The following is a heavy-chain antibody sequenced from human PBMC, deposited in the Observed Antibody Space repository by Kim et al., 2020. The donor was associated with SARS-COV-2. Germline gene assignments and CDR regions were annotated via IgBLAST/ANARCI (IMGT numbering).Heavy chain of an antibody. J-gene: IGHJ4*02. D-gene: IGHD2-8*02. CDR3: AKSDCAGGTCFLINY. Sequence: GGSLRLSCEASGFTFSDHAMNWVRQAPGRGLEWVSGIGGSDGTTYYADSVKGRFTISRDNSRNKLFLLMSALRAEDTAVYYCAKSDCAGGTCFLINYWGQGTLVTVSS. CDR1: GFTFSDHA. CDR2: IGGSDGTT. V-gene: IGHV3-23*01.